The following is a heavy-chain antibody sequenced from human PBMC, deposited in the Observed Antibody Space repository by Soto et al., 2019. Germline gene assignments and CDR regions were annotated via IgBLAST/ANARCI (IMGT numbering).Heavy chain of an antibody. D-gene: IGHD6-13*01. CDR2: IIPIFGTA. J-gene: IGHJ6*02. V-gene: IGHV1-69*06. CDR3: AKTIVGIAAAGYYYYYGMDV. CDR1: GGTFSSYA. Sequence: SVKFSCKASGGTFSSYAISWVRQAPGQGLEWMGGIIPIFGTANYAQKFQGRVTITADKSTSTAYMELSSLRSEDTAVYYCAKTIVGIAAAGYYYYYGMDVWGQGTTVTVSS.